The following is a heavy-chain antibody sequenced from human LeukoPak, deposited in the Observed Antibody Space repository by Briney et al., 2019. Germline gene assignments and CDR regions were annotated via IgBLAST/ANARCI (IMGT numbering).Heavy chain of an antibody. D-gene: IGHD3-22*01. Sequence: GESLKISCAASGFTFSSYWMSWVRQAPGKGLEWVANIKQDGSEKYYVDSVKGRFTISRDNAKNSLYLQMNSLRAEDTAVYYCAREASDSSGPAVDYWGQGTLVTVSS. CDR2: IKQDGSEK. CDR3: AREASDSSGPAVDY. V-gene: IGHV3-7*01. CDR1: GFTFSSYW. J-gene: IGHJ4*02.